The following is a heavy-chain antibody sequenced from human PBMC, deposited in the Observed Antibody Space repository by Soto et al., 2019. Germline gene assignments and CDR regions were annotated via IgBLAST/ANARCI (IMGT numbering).Heavy chain of an antibody. V-gene: IGHV1-24*01. J-gene: IGHJ3*02. CDR2: FDPEDGET. CDR1: GYTLTELS. CDR3: STDLGESFGDRPYVFDI. Sequence: ASVKVSCKVSGYTLTELSMHWVRQAPGKGLEWMGGFDPEDGETIYAQKFQGRVTMTEDTSTDTAYMELSSLRSEGTAGEYWSTDLGESFGDRPYVFDIGGKGKLVPV. D-gene: IGHD3-10*01.